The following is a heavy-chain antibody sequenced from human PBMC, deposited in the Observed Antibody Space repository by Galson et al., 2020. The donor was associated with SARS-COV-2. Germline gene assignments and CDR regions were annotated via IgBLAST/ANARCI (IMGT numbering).Heavy chain of an antibody. J-gene: IGHJ4*02. Sequence: ESGPTLVKPAQTLTLTCTFSGFSLSTTALNVGWIRQPPGKALEWLVVIHWNDHQWYSPALMNRLTITKDTSKNQVVLTMTNMDPVDTATYYCAPGDGGLAFDYWGQGTLVTVSS. V-gene: IGHV2-5*01. CDR2: IHWNDHQ. CDR3: APGDGGLAFDY. CDR1: GFSLSTTALN. D-gene: IGHD3-16*01.